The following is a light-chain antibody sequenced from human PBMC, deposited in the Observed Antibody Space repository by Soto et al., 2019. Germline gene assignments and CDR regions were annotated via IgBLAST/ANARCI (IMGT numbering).Light chain of an antibody. CDR3: QQYGSSLIT. Sequence: LLTQSPATLSLSPGDSATLSCRASRSISSYLAWYQQKPGQAPRLLIYDASNRATGIPARFSGSGSGKDFTLTISRLEPEDFAVYYCQQYGSSLITFGQGTRLEIK. V-gene: IGKV3-11*01. J-gene: IGKJ5*01. CDR1: RSISSY. CDR2: DAS.